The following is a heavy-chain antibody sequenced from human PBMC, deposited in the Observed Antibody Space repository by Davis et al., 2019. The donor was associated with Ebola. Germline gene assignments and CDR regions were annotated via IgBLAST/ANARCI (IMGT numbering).Heavy chain of an antibody. D-gene: IGHD5-12*01. Sequence: PGGSLRLSCAASGFTFSSYGMHWVRQAPGKGLEWVAVISYDGSNKYYADSVKGRFTISRDNSKNTLYLQMNSLRAEDTAVYYCAKVKNSNYVFGGYDFGGVGEWDYYYGMDVWGQGTTVTVSS. V-gene: IGHV3-30*18. CDR3: AKVKNSNYVFGGYDFGGVGEWDYYYGMDV. CDR2: ISYDGSNK. CDR1: GFTFSSYG. J-gene: IGHJ6*02.